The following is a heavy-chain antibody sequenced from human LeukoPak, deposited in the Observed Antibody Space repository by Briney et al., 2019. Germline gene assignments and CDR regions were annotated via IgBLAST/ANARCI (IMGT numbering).Heavy chain of an antibody. CDR1: GGSITSNNYY. V-gene: IGHV4-39*01. CDR3: ARLETGADFDY. Sequence: SETLSLTCTVSGGSITSNNYYWGWIRQPPGKGLEWIGSISYGGSTHYNPSLKSRVTISVDTSKNQFSLKLRSVTAADTAVYYCARLETGADFDYWGQGTLVTVSS. J-gene: IGHJ4*02. D-gene: IGHD3-3*01. CDR2: ISYGGST.